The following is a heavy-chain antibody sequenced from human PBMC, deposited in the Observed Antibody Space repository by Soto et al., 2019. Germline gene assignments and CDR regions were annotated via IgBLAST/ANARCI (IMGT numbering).Heavy chain of an antibody. V-gene: IGHV3-21*01. CDR1: GFTFSSYS. J-gene: IGHJ6*02. CDR3: ARDSGAHSSSRGGMDV. D-gene: IGHD6-6*01. Sequence: EVQLVESGGGLVKPGGSLRLSCAASGFTFSSYSMNWVRQAPGKGLEWVSSISSSSSYIYYADSVKGRFTISRDNAKNSLYLQMNSLRAEDTAVYYCARDSGAHSSSRGGMDVWGQGTTVTVSS. CDR2: ISSSSSYI.